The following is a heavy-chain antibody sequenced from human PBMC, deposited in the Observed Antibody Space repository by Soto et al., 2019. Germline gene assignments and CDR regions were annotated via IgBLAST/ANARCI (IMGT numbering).Heavy chain of an antibody. J-gene: IGHJ6*02. CDR2: IYYSGST. D-gene: IGHD3-9*01. Sequence: SETLSLTCTVSGGSISSSSYYWGWIRQPPGKGLEWIGSIYYSGSTYYNPSLKSRVTISVDTSKNQFSLKLSSVTAADTAVYYCARLPSRGGRYFDFYYYGMDVWGQGTTVTVSS. CDR1: GGSISSSSYY. V-gene: IGHV4-39*01. CDR3: ARLPSRGGRYFDFYYYGMDV.